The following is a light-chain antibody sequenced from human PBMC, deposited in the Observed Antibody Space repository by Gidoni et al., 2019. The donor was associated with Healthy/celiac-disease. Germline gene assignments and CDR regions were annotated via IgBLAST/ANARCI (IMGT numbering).Light chain of an antibody. CDR3: QSYDSSLSGVV. Sequence: QSVLTPPPSVAGAPGQRVPISCTGSSSNIGAGYDVPCYQQLPGTAPKLLSYGNRNRPSGVPDRFSGSKSGTSASLAITGLQAEDEADYYCQSYDSSLSGVVFGGGTKLTVL. CDR2: GNR. CDR1: SSNIGAGYD. J-gene: IGLJ2*01. V-gene: IGLV1-40*01.